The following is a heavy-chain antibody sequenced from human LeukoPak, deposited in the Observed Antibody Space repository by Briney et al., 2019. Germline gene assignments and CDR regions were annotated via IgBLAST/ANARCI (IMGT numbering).Heavy chain of an antibody. CDR2: IYSGGST. J-gene: IGHJ4*02. V-gene: IGHV3-53*01. CDR1: GFTVSSNY. D-gene: IGHD2-2*01. Sequence: GESLRLSCAASGFTVSSNYMSWVRQAPGKGLEWVSVIYSGGSTYYADSVKGRFTISRDNSKNTLYLQMNSLRAEDTAVYYCARGSPPAASDYWGQGTLVTVSS. CDR3: ARGSPPAASDY.